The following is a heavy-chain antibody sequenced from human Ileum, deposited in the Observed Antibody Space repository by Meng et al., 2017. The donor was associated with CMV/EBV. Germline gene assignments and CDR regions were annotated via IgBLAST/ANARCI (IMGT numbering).Heavy chain of an antibody. Sequence: YGWSFSGYYWSWIRQPPGKGLEWIGEINHSGSTNYNPSLKSRVTISVDTSKNQFSLKLSSVTAADTAVYYCARRGRYDFWSGYVFDYWGQGTLVTVSS. CDR3: ARRGRYDFWSGYVFDY. J-gene: IGHJ4*02. V-gene: IGHV4-34*01. D-gene: IGHD3-3*01. CDR1: GWSFSGYY. CDR2: INHSGST.